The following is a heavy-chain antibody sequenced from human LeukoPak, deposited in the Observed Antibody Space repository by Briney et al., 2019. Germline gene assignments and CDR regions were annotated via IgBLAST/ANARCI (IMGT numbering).Heavy chain of an antibody. J-gene: IGHJ4*02. V-gene: IGHV3-13*01. CDR1: GFTFSSYD. CDR2: FHTDGGT. CDR3: ARDDFWSGYYSALIDY. Sequence: PGGSLRLSCAASGFTFSSYDMHWVRQAPGKGLEWVSAFHTDGGTYYLDSVKGRFTISREDAKNSLYLQMNSLRAEDTAVYYCARDDFWSGYYSALIDYWGQGTLVTVSS. D-gene: IGHD3-3*01.